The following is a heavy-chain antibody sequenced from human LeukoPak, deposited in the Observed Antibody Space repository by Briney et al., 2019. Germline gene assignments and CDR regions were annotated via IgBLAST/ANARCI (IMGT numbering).Heavy chain of an antibody. V-gene: IGHV4-39*01. CDR1: GDSINDDDYY. J-gene: IGHJ5*02. CDR2: VSYGGST. CDR3: ARRSYSASFDP. D-gene: IGHD2-21*01. Sequence: SETLSLTCTVSGDSINDDDYYWGWLRQPPGKGLEHIGSVSYGGSTYYSPSLKSRVNIYIDISKNQFSLELRSVTAADTAVYYCARRSYSASFDPWGQGSLVTVSS.